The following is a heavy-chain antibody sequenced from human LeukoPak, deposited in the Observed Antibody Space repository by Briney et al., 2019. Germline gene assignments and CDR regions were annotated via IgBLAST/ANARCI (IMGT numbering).Heavy chain of an antibody. V-gene: IGHV3-30*02. J-gene: IGHJ4*02. CDR3: ARERTMIVVDEHFDY. CDR2: IRYDGSNK. Sequence: GGSLRLSCAASGFTFSSYGMHWVRQAPGKGLEWVAFIRYDGSNKYYADSVKGRFTISRDNSKNTLYLQMNSLRAEDTAVYYCARERTMIVVDEHFDYWGQGTLVTVSS. CDR1: GFTFSSYG. D-gene: IGHD3-22*01.